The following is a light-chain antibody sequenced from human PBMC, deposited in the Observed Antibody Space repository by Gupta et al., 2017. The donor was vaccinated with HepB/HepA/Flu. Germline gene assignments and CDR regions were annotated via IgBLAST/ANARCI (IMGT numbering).Light chain of an antibody. CDR1: QSVSIY. J-gene: IGKJ4*01. CDR2: DTS. Sequence: EIVLTQSPATLSWSPGERATLSCRASQSVSIYLAWYQQKPGQAPRLLIYDTSNRATGIPARFSGSGSGTDFTLTISSREPEDFAVYYCQQRSNWPLTFGGGCKVEIK. CDR3: QQRSNWPLT. V-gene: IGKV3-11*01.